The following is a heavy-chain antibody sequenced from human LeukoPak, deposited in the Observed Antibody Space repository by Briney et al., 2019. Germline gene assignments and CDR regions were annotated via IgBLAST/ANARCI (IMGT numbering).Heavy chain of an antibody. D-gene: IGHD1-26*01. CDR2: IKSKTDGGTT. Sequence: GGSLRLSCAASGFTFSNAWMSWVRQAPGKGLEWVGRIKSKTDGGTTDYAAPVKGRFTISRDDSKNTLHLQMNSLKTEDTAVYYCTTKYSGSYDYFDYRGQGTLVTVSS. J-gene: IGHJ4*02. V-gene: IGHV3-15*01. CDR1: GFTFSNAW. CDR3: TTKYSGSYDYFDY.